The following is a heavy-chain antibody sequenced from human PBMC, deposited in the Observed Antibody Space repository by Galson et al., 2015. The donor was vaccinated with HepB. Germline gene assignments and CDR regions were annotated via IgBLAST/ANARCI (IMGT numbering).Heavy chain of an antibody. CDR3: ARDRAFTMIVVVNSYFDY. CDR1: GFTFSSSA. V-gene: IGHV3-30-3*01. CDR2: ISYDGSNK. D-gene: IGHD3-22*01. Sequence: SLRLSCAASGFTFSSSAMHWVRQAPGKGLEWVAVISYDGSNKYYADSVKGRFTISRDNSKNTLYLQMNSLRAEDTAVYYCARDRAFTMIVVVNSYFDYWGQGTLVTVSS. J-gene: IGHJ4*02.